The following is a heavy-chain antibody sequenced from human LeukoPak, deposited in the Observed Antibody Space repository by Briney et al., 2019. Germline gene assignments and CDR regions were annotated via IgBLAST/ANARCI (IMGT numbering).Heavy chain of an antibody. V-gene: IGHV3-23*01. Sequence: AGSLSLSCAASGFTFSSYAINWVRQAPGTGLEWVSAISGSGGSTYYADSVKGRFTISRDNSKNTLYLQMNRLRAEDTAVYYCAKTPHGYSSGWNYFDYWGQGTLVTVSS. J-gene: IGHJ4*02. D-gene: IGHD6-19*01. CDR1: GFTFSSYA. CDR3: AKTPHGYSSGWNYFDY. CDR2: ISGSGGST.